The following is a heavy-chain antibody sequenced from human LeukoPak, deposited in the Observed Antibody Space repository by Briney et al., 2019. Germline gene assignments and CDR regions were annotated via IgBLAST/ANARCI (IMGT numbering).Heavy chain of an antibody. Sequence: PGGSLRLSCAASGFTFSSYSMNWVRQAPGKGLEWVSSISSSSSYIYYADSVKGRFTISRDNSKNTLYLQMNSLRDEDTAVYFCAKAPYGEFEWGTWFDPWGQGTLVTVSS. J-gene: IGHJ5*02. V-gene: IGHV3-21*04. D-gene: IGHD4-17*01. CDR1: GFTFSSYS. CDR2: ISSSSSYI. CDR3: AKAPYGEFEWGTWFDP.